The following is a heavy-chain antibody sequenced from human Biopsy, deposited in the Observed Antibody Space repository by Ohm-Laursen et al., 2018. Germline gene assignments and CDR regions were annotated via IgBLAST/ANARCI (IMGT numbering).Heavy chain of an antibody. D-gene: IGHD3-3*01. Sequence: GTLSLTCSVSGGSIISYYWTWIRQPPGKGLEWIGHVYNGGITNYNSSLKSRVTISKDTSKNQFSLQVNSVTAADTAVYYCARTPRDSFWSGSYKRGLWFDPWGQGTLVIVSS. CDR1: GGSIISYY. J-gene: IGHJ5*02. V-gene: IGHV4-59*01. CDR2: VYNGGIT. CDR3: ARTPRDSFWSGSYKRGLWFDP.